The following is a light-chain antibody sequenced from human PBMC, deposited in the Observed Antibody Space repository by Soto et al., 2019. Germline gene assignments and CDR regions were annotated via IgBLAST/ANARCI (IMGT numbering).Light chain of an antibody. J-gene: IGKJ4*01. V-gene: IGKV3-11*01. CDR3: QQRSNWPPLT. Sequence: EIVLTQSPATLALSPGERATLSCRASQSVSSYLAWYQQKPGQAPRLLIYDASNRATGIPARFSGSGSGTDFTLTIISLEPEDLAVYYCQQRSNWPPLTFGGGTKVEI. CDR1: QSVSSY. CDR2: DAS.